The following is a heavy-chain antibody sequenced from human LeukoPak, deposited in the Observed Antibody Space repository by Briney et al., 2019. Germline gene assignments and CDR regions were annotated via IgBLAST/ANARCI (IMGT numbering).Heavy chain of an antibody. CDR1: GDSVSSNSAA. CDR2: TYYRSKWYN. J-gene: IGHJ5*02. D-gene: IGHD6-13*01. Sequence: SQTLSLTCAISGDSVSSNSAAWNWIRQSPSRGLEWLGRTYYRSKWYNDHAVSVKSRITINPDTSKNQFSLQLNSVTPEDTAVYYCARDSGIAAAGSNWFDPWGQGTLVTVSS. V-gene: IGHV6-1*01. CDR3: ARDSGIAAAGSNWFDP.